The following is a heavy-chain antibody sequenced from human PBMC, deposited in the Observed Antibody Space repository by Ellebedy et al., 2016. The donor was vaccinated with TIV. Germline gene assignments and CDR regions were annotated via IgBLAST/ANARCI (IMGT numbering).Heavy chain of an antibody. V-gene: IGHV3-7*01. J-gene: IGHJ4*02. Sequence: GESLKLSXAASGLTFSGDWMTWIRQAPGKGLEWVANINGDGRAIQYADSVEGRFTISRDNAKKSLFLQMNSLRVEDTAMYYCSRNLGHYMLSDWGQGSLVTVSS. CDR1: GLTFSGDW. CDR2: INGDGRAI. CDR3: SRNLGHYMLSD. D-gene: IGHD2-8*01.